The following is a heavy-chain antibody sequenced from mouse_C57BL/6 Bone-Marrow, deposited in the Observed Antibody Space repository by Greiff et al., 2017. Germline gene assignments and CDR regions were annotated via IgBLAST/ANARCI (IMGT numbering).Heavy chain of an antibody. V-gene: IGHV1-59*01. Sequence: VQLQQPGAELVRPGPSVKLSCKASGYTFTSYWMHWVKQRPGQGLEWIGVIDPSDSYTNYNQKFKGKATLTVDTSSSTAYMQLSSLTSEDSAVYYCAREDGSYLAYWGQGTLVTVSA. CDR3: AREDGSYLAY. J-gene: IGHJ3*01. CDR1: GYTFTSYW. D-gene: IGHD2-3*01. CDR2: IDPSDSYT.